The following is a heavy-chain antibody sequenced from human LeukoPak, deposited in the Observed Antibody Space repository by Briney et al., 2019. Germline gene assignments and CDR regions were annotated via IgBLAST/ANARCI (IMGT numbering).Heavy chain of an antibody. CDR3: AKGTTYYYDSSGYFNFDY. CDR2: IKQDGSEK. D-gene: IGHD3-22*01. V-gene: IGHV3-7*03. J-gene: IGHJ4*02. CDR1: GFTFSSYW. Sequence: GGSLRLSCAASGFTFSSYWMSWVRQAPGKGLEWVANIKQDGSEKYYVDSVKGRFTISRDNSKNTLYLQMNSLRAEDTAVYYCAKGTTYYYDSSGYFNFDYWGQGTLVTVSS.